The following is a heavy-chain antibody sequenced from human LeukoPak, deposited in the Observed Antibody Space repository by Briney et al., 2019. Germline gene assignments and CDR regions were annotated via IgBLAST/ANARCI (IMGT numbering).Heavy chain of an antibody. CDR1: GDSVSNNNYA. CDR2: TYYRSQWHN. Sequence: TSQTLSLTCAISGDSVSNNNYAWNWIRRSPSRGLEWLGRTYYRSQWHNDYARSVMGRISVDPDTSKNQFSLHLSSVTPDDTAVYYCAGGYAFDVWDQGTMVTVSS. CDR3: AGGYAFDV. J-gene: IGHJ3*01. V-gene: IGHV6-1*01.